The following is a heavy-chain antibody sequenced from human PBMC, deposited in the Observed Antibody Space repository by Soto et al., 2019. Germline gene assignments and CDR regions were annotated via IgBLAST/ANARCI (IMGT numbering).Heavy chain of an antibody. Sequence: GSLRLSCAASGFTFSNYAMNWVRQAPGKGLECVSAISGDDGGTSTADSVKARSTISRDNSKNTLYLQMNSLRVDDAAVYYCAKSDCTYISCYVKDYWGQGTLVTVSS. CDR3: AKSDCTYISCYVKDY. D-gene: IGHD2-2*01. CDR2: ISGDDGGT. V-gene: IGHV3-23*01. CDR1: GFTFSNYA. J-gene: IGHJ4*02.